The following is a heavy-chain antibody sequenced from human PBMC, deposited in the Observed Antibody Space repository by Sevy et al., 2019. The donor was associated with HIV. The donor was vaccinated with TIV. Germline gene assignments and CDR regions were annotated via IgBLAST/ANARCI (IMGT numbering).Heavy chain of an antibody. Sequence: GGSLRLSCAASGFTFSTYSMTWVRQAPGKGLEWVSYISSSSGTVYYADSVKGRFTISRDNAKNSLYLQMNSLRDEDTAVYYCARPQGSGSYTDYWGQGTLVTVSS. CDR3: ARPQGSGSYTDY. CDR1: GFTFSTYS. V-gene: IGHV3-48*02. J-gene: IGHJ4*02. D-gene: IGHD3-10*01. CDR2: ISSSSGTV.